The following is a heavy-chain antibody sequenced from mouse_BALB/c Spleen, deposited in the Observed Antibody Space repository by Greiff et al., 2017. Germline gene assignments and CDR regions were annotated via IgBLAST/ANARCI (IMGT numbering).Heavy chain of an antibody. Sequence: QVQLQQPGAELVKPGASVKLSCKASGYTFTSYWMHWVKQRPGQGLEWIGEINPSNGRTNYNEKFKSNATLTVDKSSSTAYMQLSSLTSEDTAVYSCTPYCYSSSHYFDYWGQGTTLTVSS. CDR1: GYTFTSYW. J-gene: IGHJ2*01. CDR3: TPYCYSSSHYFDY. CDR2: INPSNGRT. D-gene: IGHD1-1*01. V-gene: IGHV1S81*02.